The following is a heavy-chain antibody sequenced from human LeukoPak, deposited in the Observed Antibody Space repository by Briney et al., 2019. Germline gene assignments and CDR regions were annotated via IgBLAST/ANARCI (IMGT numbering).Heavy chain of an antibody. J-gene: IGHJ4*02. D-gene: IGHD3-10*01. CDR2: IYYSGST. Sequence: PSETLSLTCTVSGVSISRSSYYWGWIRQPPGKGLEWIATIYYSGSTYYNPSLKSRVTISADTSKNQFSLKLSSVTAADTAVYYCARLTSGHFDYWGQGTLVTVSS. CDR3: ARLTSGHFDY. V-gene: IGHV4-39*01. CDR1: GVSISRSSYY.